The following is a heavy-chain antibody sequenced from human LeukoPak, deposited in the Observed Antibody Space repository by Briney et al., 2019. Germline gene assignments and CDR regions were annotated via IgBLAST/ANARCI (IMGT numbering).Heavy chain of an antibody. Sequence: RTGGSLRLSCAASGFTFDDYGMSWVRQAPGKGLEWVSGINWNGGSTGYADSVKGRFTISRDNAKNSLYLQMNSLRAEDTALYHCARDSGPTGAPYYYYYYMDVWGKGTTVTVSS. D-gene: IGHD4-11*01. CDR2: INWNGGST. V-gene: IGHV3-20*01. J-gene: IGHJ6*03. CDR1: GFTFDDYG. CDR3: ARDSGPTGAPYYYYYYMDV.